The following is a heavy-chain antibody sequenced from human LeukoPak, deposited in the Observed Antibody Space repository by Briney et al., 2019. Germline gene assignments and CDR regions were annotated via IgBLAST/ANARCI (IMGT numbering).Heavy chain of an antibody. Sequence: GGSLRLSCAASGFSFSNAWMSWVRQAPGKGLEWVGRIKRKTDGGTTDYAAPVKGRFTISRDDSKNTMYLQMNSLTTEDTAFYYCSIDASTYCSNGVRYTGGNFDHWGQGTLVTVSS. J-gene: IGHJ4*02. CDR2: IKRKTDGGTT. CDR1: GFSFSNAW. D-gene: IGHD2-8*01. V-gene: IGHV3-15*01. CDR3: SIDASTYCSNGVRYTGGNFDH.